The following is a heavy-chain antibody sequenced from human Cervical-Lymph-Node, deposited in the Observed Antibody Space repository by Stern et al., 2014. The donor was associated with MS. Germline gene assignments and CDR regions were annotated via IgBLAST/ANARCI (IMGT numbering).Heavy chain of an antibody. CDR2: FDPEDGEK. Sequence: QLVQSGAEVKKPGASVKVSCKVSGYTLTELSMHWVRQAPGKGLEWMGGFDPEDGEKIYAQKFQGRVTMTEDTSTDTAYIELSSLRSEDTAVYYCATDRDDFRSGYSAPTKGYGLDVWGQGTTVTVTS. V-gene: IGHV1-24*01. CDR1: GYTLTELS. CDR3: ATDRDDFRSGYSAPTKGYGLDV. J-gene: IGHJ6*02. D-gene: IGHD3-3*01.